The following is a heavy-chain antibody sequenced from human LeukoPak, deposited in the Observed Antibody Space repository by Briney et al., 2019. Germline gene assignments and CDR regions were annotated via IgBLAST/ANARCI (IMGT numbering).Heavy chain of an antibody. CDR3: ARSYYDSSGYYWSYFDY. CDR1: GFTFNSYS. D-gene: IGHD3-22*01. V-gene: IGHV3-48*02. Sequence: GGSLRLSCAASGFTFNSYSMNWVRQAPGKGLEWVSYISSSGTTMYYADSVKGRFTISRDNAKNSLYLHMNSLRDEDTAVYYCARSYYDSSGYYWSYFDYWGQGTLVTVSS. J-gene: IGHJ4*02. CDR2: ISSSGTTM.